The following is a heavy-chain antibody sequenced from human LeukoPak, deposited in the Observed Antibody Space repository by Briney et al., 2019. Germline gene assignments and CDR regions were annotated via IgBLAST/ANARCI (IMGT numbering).Heavy chain of an antibody. CDR2: ISWNRGSI. V-gene: IGHV3-9*01. Sequence: GGSLRLSCAASGFTFSSYWMHWVRQAPGKGLEWVSGISWNRGSIAYADSVKGRFTISRDNAKNSLYLQMNSLRAEDTAFYYCAKDIKAYYYDSSPDYWGQGTLVTVSS. J-gene: IGHJ4*02. CDR3: AKDIKAYYYDSSPDY. CDR1: GFTFSSYW. D-gene: IGHD3-22*01.